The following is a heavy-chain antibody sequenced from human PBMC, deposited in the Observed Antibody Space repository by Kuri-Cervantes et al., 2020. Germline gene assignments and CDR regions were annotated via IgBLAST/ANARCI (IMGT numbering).Heavy chain of an antibody. CDR1: GGTFSSYT. V-gene: IGHV1-69*02. D-gene: IGHD3-9*01. CDR3: ARVTGYYDILTGRFYYYGMDV. J-gene: IGHJ6*02. CDR2: IIPILGMA. Sequence: SVKVSCKASGGTFSSYTISWVRQAPGQGLEWMGRIIPILGMANYAQKFQGRVTITADKSTSTAYMELSSLRSEDTAVYYCARVTGYYDILTGRFYYYGMDVWGQGTTVTVSS.